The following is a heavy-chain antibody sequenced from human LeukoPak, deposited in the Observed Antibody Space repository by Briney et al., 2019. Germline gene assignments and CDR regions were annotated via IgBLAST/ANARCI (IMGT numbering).Heavy chain of an antibody. CDR3: TRDPNGDYVGAFDM. V-gene: IGHV3-23*01. J-gene: IGHJ3*02. D-gene: IGHD4-17*01. CDR2: IRGSGGGT. Sequence: GGSLRLSCAASGFTLSRYGMHWVRQAPGKGLEWVSSIRGSGGGTDYADSVKGRFTISRDNSRDTLFLQMNSLRAEGTALYYCTRDPNGDYVGAFDMWGPGTMVTVSS. CDR1: GFTLSRYG.